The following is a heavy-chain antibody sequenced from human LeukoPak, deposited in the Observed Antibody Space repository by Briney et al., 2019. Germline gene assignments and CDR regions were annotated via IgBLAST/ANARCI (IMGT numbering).Heavy chain of an antibody. J-gene: IGHJ3*01. Sequence: PAGSLTLSCAASGLIFSNYPMTWVRQAPGKGLEWVSSITGNSGTSKYADSVKGRLTMSRDNSRNSMYLKMDRRKGEDPAVYECAKDPNGDYIGAFDAWGPGTMVIVSS. CDR2: ITGNSGTS. CDR1: GLIFSNYP. D-gene: IGHD2-8*01. CDR3: AKDPNGDYIGAFDA. V-gene: IGHV3-23*01.